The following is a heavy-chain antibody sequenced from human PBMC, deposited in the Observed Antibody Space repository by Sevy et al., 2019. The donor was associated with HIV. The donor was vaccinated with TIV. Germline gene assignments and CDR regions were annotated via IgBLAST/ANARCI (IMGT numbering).Heavy chain of an antibody. J-gene: IGHJ6*02. CDR3: ARDFYSSSGFGLYYYGMDV. CDR1: GFTFSDYY. Sequence: GESLKISCAASGFTFSDYYMSWIRQAPGKGLEWVSYISSSGSTIYYADSVKGRFTISRDNAKNSLYLQMNSLRAEDTAVYYCARDFYSSSGFGLYYYGMDVWGQGTTVTVSS. D-gene: IGHD6-6*01. CDR2: ISSSGSTI. V-gene: IGHV3-11*01.